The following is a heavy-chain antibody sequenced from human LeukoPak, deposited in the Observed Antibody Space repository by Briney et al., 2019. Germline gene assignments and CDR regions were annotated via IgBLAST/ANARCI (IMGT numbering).Heavy chain of an antibody. CDR1: GGSISSYY. V-gene: IGHV4-59*01. J-gene: IGHJ6*02. Sequence: PSETPSLTCTVSGGSISSYYWSWIRQPPGKGLEWIGYIYYSGSTNYNPSLKSRVTISVDTSKNQFSLKLSSVTAADTAVYYCARDGGSPGYCSSTSCRYYGMDVWGQGTTVTVSS. D-gene: IGHD2-2*01. CDR3: ARDGGSPGYCSSTSCRYYGMDV. CDR2: IYYSGST.